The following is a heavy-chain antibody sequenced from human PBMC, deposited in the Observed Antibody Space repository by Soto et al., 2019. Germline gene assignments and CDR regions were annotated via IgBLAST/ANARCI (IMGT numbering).Heavy chain of an antibody. Sequence: GGSLRLSCAASGFTFSNYNMNWVRQAPGKGLEWVSSISSSGTYIYYADSVKGRFTISRDNAKNSLYLQMNSLRAEDTAVYYCARVVYFDNSGYNYWGQGTLVTSPQ. J-gene: IGHJ4*02. D-gene: IGHD3-22*01. CDR3: ARVVYFDNSGYNY. V-gene: IGHV3-21*01. CDR1: GFTFSNYN. CDR2: ISSSGTYI.